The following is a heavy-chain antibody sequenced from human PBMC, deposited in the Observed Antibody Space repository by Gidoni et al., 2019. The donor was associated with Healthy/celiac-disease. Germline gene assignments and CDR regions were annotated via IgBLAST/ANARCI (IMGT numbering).Heavy chain of an antibody. V-gene: IGHV1-69*12. J-gene: IGHJ6*02. CDR3: ARPGIAVAGTDYYYGMDV. CDR1: GGTLRSYA. D-gene: IGHD6-19*01. Sequence: VQLVQSGAAVKKPGSSVKVSCKSSGGTLRSYAISWVRQAPGQGLEWLGGIIPIFGTENYAQKFQGRVTITADESTSTAYMELSSLRSEDTAVYYCARPGIAVAGTDYYYGMDVWGQGTTVTVSS. CDR2: IIPIFGTE.